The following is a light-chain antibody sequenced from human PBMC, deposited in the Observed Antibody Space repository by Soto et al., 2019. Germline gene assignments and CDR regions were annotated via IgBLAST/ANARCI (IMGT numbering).Light chain of an antibody. CDR3: ASYAGSNTYV. CDR2: EGD. J-gene: IGLJ1*01. CDR1: SGDVGTYNL. Sequence: QSALTQPASVSGSPGQSITISCTGNSGDVGTYNLVSWYQHHPGKAPKLMIYEGDKRPSGVSNRFSGSKSGNTASLTIFGLQAEDEADYHCASYAGSNTYVFGSGTKLTVL. V-gene: IGLV2-23*01.